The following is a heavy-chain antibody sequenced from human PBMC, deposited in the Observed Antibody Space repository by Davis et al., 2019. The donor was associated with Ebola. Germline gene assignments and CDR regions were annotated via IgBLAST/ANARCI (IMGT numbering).Heavy chain of an antibody. CDR1: GFTFSSYA. V-gene: IGHV3-30-3*01. J-gene: IGHJ6*02. CDR3: ARESYRSGYYLYYYYGMDV. CDR2: ISYDGSNK. Sequence: GESLKISCAASGFTFSSYAMHWVRQAPGKGLEWVAVISYDGSNKYYADSVKGRFTISRDNSKNTLYLQMNSLRAEDTAVYYCARESYRSGYYLYYYYGMDVWGQGTTVTVSS. D-gene: IGHD3-3*01.